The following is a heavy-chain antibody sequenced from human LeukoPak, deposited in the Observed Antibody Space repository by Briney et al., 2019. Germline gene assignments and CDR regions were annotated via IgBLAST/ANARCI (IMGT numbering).Heavy chain of an antibody. CDR3: ARWPGEDAFDT. D-gene: IGHD3-16*01. J-gene: IGHJ3*02. Sequence: ASMKVSCKDSGYTFNGYYVHWVRDAPGHGLEWLGWITPSGAGTNYAKKFQSRVPMKRDTSISKDYMELTRLRSDDTPVYYCARWPGEDAFDTWGPGTMVTLSS. V-gene: IGHV1-2*02. CDR2: ITPSGAGT. CDR1: GYTFNGYY.